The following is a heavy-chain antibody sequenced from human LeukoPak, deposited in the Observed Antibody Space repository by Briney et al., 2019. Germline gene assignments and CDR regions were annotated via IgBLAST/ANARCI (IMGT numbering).Heavy chain of an antibody. CDR1: GGTFSRYA. Sequence: SVKVSCKASGGTFSRYAFSWVRQAPGQGLEWMGRIIPILGIADYAQKFQGRVTITADESTSTAYMEVSSLRSEDTAVYYCARSAFLVTAPGLYYFDYWGQGTLVAVSS. J-gene: IGHJ4*02. D-gene: IGHD6-13*01. CDR2: IIPILGIA. V-gene: IGHV1-69*04. CDR3: ARSAFLVTAPGLYYFDY.